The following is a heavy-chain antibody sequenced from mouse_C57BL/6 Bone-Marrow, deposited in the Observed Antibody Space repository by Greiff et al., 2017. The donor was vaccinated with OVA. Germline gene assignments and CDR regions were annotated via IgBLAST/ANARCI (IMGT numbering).Heavy chain of an antibody. Sequence: QVQLQQSGPGLVQPSQSLSITCTVSGFSLTSYGVHWVRQSPGKGLEWLGVIWRGGSTDYNAAFMSRLSITKDNSKRQVFFKRNSLQADDTAIYYCAKKWLDDDDGGDYWGQGTSVTVPS. CDR1: GFSLTSYG. D-gene: IGHD2-4*01. CDR3: AKKWLDDDDGGDY. J-gene: IGHJ4*01. CDR2: IWRGGST. V-gene: IGHV2-5*01.